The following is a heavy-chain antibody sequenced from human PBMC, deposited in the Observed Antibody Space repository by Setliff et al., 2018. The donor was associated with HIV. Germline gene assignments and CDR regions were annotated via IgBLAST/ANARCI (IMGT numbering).Heavy chain of an antibody. V-gene: IGHV4-38-2*01. Sequence: SETLSLTCAVSGYSISSGYYWGWLRQPPGKGLEWIGEIYHSGSTNYNPSLKSRVTISVDKSKNQFSLKLSSVTAADTAVYYCARVKYYYDSSGSSKWGVIAFDIWGQGTMVTVSS. CDR2: IYHSGST. CDR1: GYSISSGYY. J-gene: IGHJ3*02. CDR3: ARVKYYYDSSGSSKWGVIAFDI. D-gene: IGHD3-22*01.